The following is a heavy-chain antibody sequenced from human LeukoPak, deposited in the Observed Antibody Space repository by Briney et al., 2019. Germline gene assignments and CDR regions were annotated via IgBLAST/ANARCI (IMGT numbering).Heavy chain of an antibody. CDR3: ARGGVYGSGSYYYYYYGMDV. V-gene: IGHV4-4*07. Sequence: SETLSLTCTVSGGSISSYYWSWLRQPAGKGLEWIGRIYTSGSANYNPSLKSRVTMSVDTSKNQSSLKLSSVTAADTAVYYCARGGVYGSGSYYYYYYGMDVWGQGTTVTVSS. D-gene: IGHD3-10*01. CDR2: IYTSGSA. CDR1: GGSISSYY. J-gene: IGHJ6*02.